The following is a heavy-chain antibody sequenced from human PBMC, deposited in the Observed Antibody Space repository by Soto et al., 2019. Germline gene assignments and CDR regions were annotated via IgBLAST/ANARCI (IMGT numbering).Heavy chain of an antibody. D-gene: IGHD3-10*01. V-gene: IGHV3-33*01. CDR1: GFTFSSYG. Sequence: VGSLRLSCAASGFTFSSYGMHWVRQAPGKGLEWVAVIWYDGSNKYYADSVKGRFTISRDNSKNTLYLQMNSLRAEDTAVYYCARCRYGSGIYYKRLEFWGQGTLVTVSS. J-gene: IGHJ4*02. CDR3: ARCRYGSGIYYKRLEF. CDR2: IWYDGSNK.